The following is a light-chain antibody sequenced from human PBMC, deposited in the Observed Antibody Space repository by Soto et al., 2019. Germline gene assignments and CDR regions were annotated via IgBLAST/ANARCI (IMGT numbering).Light chain of an antibody. CDR2: DAS. CDR1: QSISSW. CDR3: QQYNSYPCT. V-gene: IGKV1-5*01. J-gene: IGKJ2*02. Sequence: DIQITQSPSTLSASVGDRVTITCRASQSISSWLAWYQQKPGKAPKLLIYDASSLESGVPSMFSGSGSGTEFTLTISSLQPDDFATYYCQQYNSYPCTFGQGTKLEIK.